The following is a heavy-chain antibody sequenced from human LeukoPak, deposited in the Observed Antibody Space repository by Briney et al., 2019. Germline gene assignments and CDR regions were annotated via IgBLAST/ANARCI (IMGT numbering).Heavy chain of an antibody. Sequence: GGSLRLSCAASGFTFSSYSINWVRQAPGKGLEWVSSISSSSSYIYYADSVKGRFTISRDNAKNSLYLQMNSLRAEDTAVYYCARGGTVLRFLEWLSQAIHYGMDVWGQGTTVTVSS. CDR2: ISSSSSYI. J-gene: IGHJ6*02. D-gene: IGHD3-3*01. CDR3: ARGGTVLRFLEWLSQAIHYGMDV. CDR1: GFTFSSYS. V-gene: IGHV3-21*01.